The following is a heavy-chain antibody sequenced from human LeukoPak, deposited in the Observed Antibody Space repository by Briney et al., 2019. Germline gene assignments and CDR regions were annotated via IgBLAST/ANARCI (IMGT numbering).Heavy chain of an antibody. CDR2: IKSKTDGGTT. CDR1: GFTFSNAW. D-gene: IGHD5/OR15-5a*01. CDR3: TTGNKYDVYSPFDY. J-gene: IGHJ4*02. Sequence: MSGGSLRLSCAASGFTFSNAWMSWVRQAPGKGLEWVGRIKSKTDGGTTDYAAPVKGRFTISRDDSKNTLYLQMNSLRTEDTAVYYCTTGNKYDVYSPFDYWGQGTLVTVSS. V-gene: IGHV3-15*01.